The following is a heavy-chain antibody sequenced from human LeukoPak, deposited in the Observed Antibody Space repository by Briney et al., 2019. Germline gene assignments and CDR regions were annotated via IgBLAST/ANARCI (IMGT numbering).Heavy chain of an antibody. CDR1: GYSFTSYW. CDR2: IYPGDSVT. J-gene: IGHJ5*02. D-gene: IGHD2-21*02. CDR3: ARQMVVTAIPGWFDP. V-gene: IGHV5-51*01. Sequence: GESLKISCKGSGYSFTSYWIGWVRQTPGKGLEWMGIIYPGDSVTRYSPSFQGQVTISADKSISTAYLQWSSLKASDTAMYYCARQMVVTAIPGWFDPWGQGTLVTVSS.